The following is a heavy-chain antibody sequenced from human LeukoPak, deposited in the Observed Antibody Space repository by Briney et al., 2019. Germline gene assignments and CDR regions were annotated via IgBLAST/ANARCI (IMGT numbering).Heavy chain of an antibody. CDR2: MYHSGTS. D-gene: IGHD5-18*01. CDR1: GGAITTYY. J-gene: IGHJ3*02. V-gene: IGHV4-59*07. Sequence: DTLSLTCSVSGGAITTYYFNGIRHSPRKGLEWIGYMYHSGTSDYNPSLQSRVTISVDTSNKNVSLNLSSVTTADTAVYYCATTRGYSTNDAFDIWGQGTQVTVSS. CDR3: ATTRGYSTNDAFDI.